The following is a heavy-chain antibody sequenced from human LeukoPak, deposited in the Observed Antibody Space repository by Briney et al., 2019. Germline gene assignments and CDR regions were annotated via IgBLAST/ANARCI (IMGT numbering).Heavy chain of an antibody. CDR1: GDSISSSN. J-gene: IGHJ6*03. CDR3: ARDFRITGTTRHYYYYYMDV. V-gene: IGHV4-59*01. Sequence: SETLSLTGIASGDSISSSNWSWIRQPPGKGLEGMGFIYYSGSTNYNPSLKSRVTISVDTSKNQFSLKLSSVTAADTAVYYCARDFRITGTTRHYYYYYMDVWGKGTTVTVSS. CDR2: IYYSGST. D-gene: IGHD1-7*01.